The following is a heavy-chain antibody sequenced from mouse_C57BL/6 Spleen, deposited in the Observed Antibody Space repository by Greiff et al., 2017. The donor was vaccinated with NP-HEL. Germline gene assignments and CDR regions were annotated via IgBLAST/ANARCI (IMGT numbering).Heavy chain of an antibody. V-gene: IGHV1-50*01. Sequence: QVQLQQPGAELVKPGASVKLSCKASGYTFTSYWMQWVKQRPGQGLEWIGEIDPSDSYTNYNQKFKGKATLTVDTSSSTAYMQLSSLTSEDSAVYYCARRDDGYYNFDYWGQGTTLTVSS. CDR3: ARRDDGYYNFDY. D-gene: IGHD2-3*01. J-gene: IGHJ2*01. CDR1: GYTFTSYW. CDR2: IDPSDSYT.